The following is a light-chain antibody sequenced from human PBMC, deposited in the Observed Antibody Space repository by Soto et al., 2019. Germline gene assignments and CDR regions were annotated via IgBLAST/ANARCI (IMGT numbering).Light chain of an antibody. J-gene: IGLJ1*01. CDR2: EVT. CDR3: SSYTSGTTVVV. Sequence: QSALTQPASVSGSPGQSITISCTGTSSDIGRDNFVSWYQQHPGKAPKLLVYEVTNRPSGVSNRFSGSKSGNTASLTIFGLQTEDEADYYCSSYTSGTTVVVFGTGTKVTVL. V-gene: IGLV2-14*01. CDR1: SSDIGRDNF.